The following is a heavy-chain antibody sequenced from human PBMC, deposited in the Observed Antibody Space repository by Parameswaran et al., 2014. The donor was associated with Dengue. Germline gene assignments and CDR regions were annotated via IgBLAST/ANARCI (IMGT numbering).Heavy chain of an antibody. J-gene: IGHJ6*02. D-gene: IGHD3/OR15-3a*01. CDR2: MSYDGSNK. CDR3: AKATDPWTYYYGMDV. Sequence: WIRQPPGKGLEWVAVMSYDGSNKYYVDSVKGRFTISRDNSKKTLFLQMNSLRPEDTAVYYCAKATDPWTYYYGMDVWGQGTTVTVSS. V-gene: IGHV3-30*18.